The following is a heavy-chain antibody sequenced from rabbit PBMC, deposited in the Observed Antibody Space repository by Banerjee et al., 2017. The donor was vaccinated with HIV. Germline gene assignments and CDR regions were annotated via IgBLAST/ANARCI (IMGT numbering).Heavy chain of an antibody. D-gene: IGHD4-1*01. J-gene: IGHJ4*01. CDR2: IYTGSSGST. CDR3: ARDLAGVIGWNFDL. Sequence: QQLVESGGDLVKPGASLTLTCKASEFSFSSGYDMCWVRQAPGKGLEWIGCIYTGSSGSTYYASWAKGRFTISKTSWTTVTLQMTSLTAADTATYFCARDLAGVIGWNFDLWGPGTLVTVS. CDR1: EFSFSSGYD. V-gene: IGHV1S40*01.